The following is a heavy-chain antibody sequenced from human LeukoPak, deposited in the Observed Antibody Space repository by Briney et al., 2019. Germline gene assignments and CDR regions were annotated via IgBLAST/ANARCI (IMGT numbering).Heavy chain of an antibody. Sequence: GGSLRLACAASGFTFDNYAMYWVRQAPGKGLEWVSGISWNGGSIDYADSVKGRFTISRVNATSSLYPQMSSLRGEDTALYDCARARGYDFPVDYWGQGTLATVSS. J-gene: IGHJ4*02. V-gene: IGHV3-9*01. CDR1: GFTFDNYA. CDR2: ISWNGGSI. D-gene: IGHD5-12*01. CDR3: ARARGYDFPVDY.